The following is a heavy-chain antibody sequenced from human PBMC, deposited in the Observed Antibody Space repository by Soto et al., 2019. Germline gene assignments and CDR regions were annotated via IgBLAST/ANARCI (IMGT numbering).Heavy chain of an antibody. CDR3: ARDLSAVYAVLLNTSPFDY. CDR2: ISSSSSTI. J-gene: IGHJ4*02. CDR1: GFTFSSYS. Sequence: PGGSLRLSCAASGFTFSSYSMNWVRQAPGKGLEWVSYISSSSSTIYYAESVKGRFTISRDNAKKSQYLQMNSLRDEDTAVYFCARDLSAVYAVLLNTSPFDYWGQGTLVTVSS. V-gene: IGHV3-48*02. D-gene: IGHD3-10*01.